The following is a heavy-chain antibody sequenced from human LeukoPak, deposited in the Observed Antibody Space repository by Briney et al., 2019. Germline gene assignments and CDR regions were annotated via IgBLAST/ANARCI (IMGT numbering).Heavy chain of an antibody. CDR1: GGSISSYY. J-gene: IGHJ5*02. D-gene: IGHD6-6*01. V-gene: IGHV4-59*01. CDR3: ASSRDWFDP. CDR2: IYYSGST. Sequence: PSDTLPLTCTVSGGSISSYYWSWIRQPPGKGLEWIGYIYYSGSTNYNPSLKSRVTISVDTSKNQFSLKLSSVTAADTAVYYCASSRDWFDPWGQGTLVTVSS.